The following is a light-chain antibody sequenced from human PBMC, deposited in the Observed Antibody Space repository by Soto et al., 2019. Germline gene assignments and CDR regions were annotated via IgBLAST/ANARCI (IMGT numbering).Light chain of an antibody. CDR2: RAS. Sequence: DIQMTQSPSTLSASVGDRVSITCRASQSISTYLAWYQQKPGRAPQALIYRASSLESGVPSRFSGSGSGTGFTLTISRLLPDDFATYCCHQYNEYPYTFGQGTKLEIK. V-gene: IGKV1-5*03. J-gene: IGKJ2*01. CDR1: QSISTY. CDR3: HQYNEYPYT.